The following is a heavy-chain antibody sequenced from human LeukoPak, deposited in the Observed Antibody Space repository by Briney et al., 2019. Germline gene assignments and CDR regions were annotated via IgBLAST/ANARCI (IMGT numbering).Heavy chain of an antibody. CDR1: GFTFSSYS. J-gene: IGHJ5*01. Sequence: GGSLRLSCAASGFTFSSYSMNWVRQAPGKGLEWVAVISYDGSNKYYADSVKGRFTISRDNSKNTLYLQMNSLRAEDTAVYYCARDSVRNQLEPFWFDSWGQGTLVTVSS. CDR3: ARDSVRNQLEPFWFDS. D-gene: IGHD1-1*01. V-gene: IGHV3-30*03. CDR2: ISYDGSNK.